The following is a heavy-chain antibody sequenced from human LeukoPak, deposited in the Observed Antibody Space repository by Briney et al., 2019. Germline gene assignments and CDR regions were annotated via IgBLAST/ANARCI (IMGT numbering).Heavy chain of an antibody. CDR1: GYTVTSYG. CDR2: ISAYNGNT. V-gene: IGHV1-18*01. D-gene: IGHD3-9*01. CDR3: ARDLYDILTGYPGNWFDP. J-gene: IGHJ5*02. Sequence: ASVKVSCKASGYTVTSYGISWVRQAPGQGLEWMGWISAYNGNTNYAQKLQGRVTMTTGTSTSTAYMELRSLRSDDTAVYYCARDLYDILTGYPGNWFDPWGQGTLVTVSS.